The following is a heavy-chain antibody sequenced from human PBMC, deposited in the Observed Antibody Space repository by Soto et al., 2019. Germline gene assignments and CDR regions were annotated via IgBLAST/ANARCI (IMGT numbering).Heavy chain of an antibody. D-gene: IGHD1-26*01. Sequence: SETLSLTCAVYGGSLSGYYWSWIRQPPGKALEWIGEINHSGNTNYNPSLKSRVTISVDTSKNQLFLNLSSVTAADTAMYYCARHHVRGRTIAGAAEFWGQGTLVTVSS. CDR2: INHSGNT. CDR1: GGSLSGYY. J-gene: IGHJ4*02. V-gene: IGHV4-34*01. CDR3: ARHHVRGRTIAGAAEF.